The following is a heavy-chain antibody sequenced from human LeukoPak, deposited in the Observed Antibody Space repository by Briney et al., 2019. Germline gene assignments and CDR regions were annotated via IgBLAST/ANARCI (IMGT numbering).Heavy chain of an antibody. CDR3: TLGSLYSSSWYGDY. CDR1: GFSFDTYA. J-gene: IGHJ4*02. V-gene: IGHV3-23*01. D-gene: IGHD6-13*01. Sequence: GGSLRLSCAASGFSFDTYAMTWVRQAPGKGLEWVSAISGDGGSTYYAVSVKGRFTISRDNSKNTLYLQMNGLKAEDTAVYYCTLGSLYSSSWYGDYWGQGTLVTVSS. CDR2: ISGDGGST.